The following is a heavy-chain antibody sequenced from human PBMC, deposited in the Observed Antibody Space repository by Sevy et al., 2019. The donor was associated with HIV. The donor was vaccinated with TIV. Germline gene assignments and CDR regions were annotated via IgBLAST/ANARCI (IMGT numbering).Heavy chain of an antibody. V-gene: IGHV3-30*18. CDR2: ISYDGRNK. Sequence: GSLRLSCAVSGITFTTSGMHWVRQVPGKGLEWVAVISYDGRNKFYGDSVKGRFTISRDNSKNMLYLQMNSLRTEDTAVYYCAKDFTGYNGMDVWGQGTMVTVSS. J-gene: IGHJ6*02. CDR3: AKDFTGYNGMDV. D-gene: IGHD3-9*01. CDR1: GITFTTSG.